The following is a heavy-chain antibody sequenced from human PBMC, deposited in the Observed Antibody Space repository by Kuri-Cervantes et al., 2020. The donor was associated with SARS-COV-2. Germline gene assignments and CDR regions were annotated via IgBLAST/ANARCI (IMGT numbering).Heavy chain of an antibody. CDR2: ISNSGGST. CDR1: GFTFSSYA. Sequence: GESLKISCAASGFTFSSYAMRWVRQAPGKGLEWVSTISNSGGSTYYADSVRGRFTISGDNSKNTLYLQMNSLRADDTAVYYCAKSMSIAAPASDYWGQGTLVTVSS. J-gene: IGHJ4*02. D-gene: IGHD6-13*01. CDR3: AKSMSIAAPASDY. V-gene: IGHV3-23*01.